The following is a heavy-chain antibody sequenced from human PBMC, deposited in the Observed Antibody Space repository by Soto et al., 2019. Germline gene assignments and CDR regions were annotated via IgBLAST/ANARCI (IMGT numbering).Heavy chain of an antibody. Sequence: PGGSLRLSCAASGFTFSSYAMHWVRQAPGKGLEWVAVISYDGSNKCYADSVKGRFTISRDNSKNTLYLQMNSLRAEDTAVYYCATIAAAGQFDYWGQGTLVTVSS. CDR3: ATIAAAGQFDY. J-gene: IGHJ4*02. D-gene: IGHD6-13*01. CDR1: GFTFSSYA. CDR2: ISYDGSNK. V-gene: IGHV3-30-3*01.